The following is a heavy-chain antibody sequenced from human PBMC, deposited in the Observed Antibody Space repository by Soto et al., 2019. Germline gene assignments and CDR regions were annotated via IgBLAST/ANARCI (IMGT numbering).Heavy chain of an antibody. D-gene: IGHD6-19*01. CDR3: VQTSGWAGFEF. Sequence: EVQLVESGGGLIQPGGSLRLSCAASGFAVSSKYMTWVRQAPGKGLEWVSVIYGGGTTYYADSVKGRCTISRDTSQNTLYLQLTSLSGEDSALYYCVQTSGWAGFEFWGQGTLVTVSS. CDR1: GFAVSSKY. J-gene: IGHJ4*02. CDR2: IYGGGTT. V-gene: IGHV3-53*01.